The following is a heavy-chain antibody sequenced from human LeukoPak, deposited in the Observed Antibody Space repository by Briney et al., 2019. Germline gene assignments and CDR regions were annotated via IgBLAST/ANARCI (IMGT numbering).Heavy chain of an antibody. CDR1: GGSISSSSYY. CDR2: IYYSGST. J-gene: IGHJ3*02. V-gene: IGHV4-39*02. CDR3: AREWSSGWYLAAFDI. Sequence: PSETLSLTCTVSGGSISSSSYYWGWIRQPPGKGLEWIGSIYYSGSTYYNPSLKSRVTISVDTSKNQFSLKLSSVTAADTAVYYCAREWSSGWYLAAFDIWGQGTMVTVSS. D-gene: IGHD6-19*01.